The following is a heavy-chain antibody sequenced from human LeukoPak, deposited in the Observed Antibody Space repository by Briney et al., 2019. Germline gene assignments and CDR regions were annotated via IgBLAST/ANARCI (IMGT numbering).Heavy chain of an antibody. CDR3: AKVQSSHFDY. V-gene: IGHV3-30*02. CDR1: GFTFSSHG. J-gene: IGHJ4*02. Sequence: PGGSLRLSCAASGFTFSSHGMYWVRQAPGKGLEWVAFIQYDGSNKYYADSVKGRFTISRDNSKNTLYLQMNSLRAEDTAVYYCAKVQSSHFDYWGQGTLVTVSS. D-gene: IGHD6-13*01. CDR2: IQYDGSNK.